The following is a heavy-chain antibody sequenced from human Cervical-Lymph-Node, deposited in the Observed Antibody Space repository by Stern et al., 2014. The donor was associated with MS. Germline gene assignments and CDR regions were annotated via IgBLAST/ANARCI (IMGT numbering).Heavy chain of an antibody. J-gene: IGHJ6*02. Sequence: VQLVESGAEVKKPGSSVKVSCKASGGTLKNYGISWVRQAPGQGLEWMGGIITILGSGDYAQDFQGRVTITADEVTSTVYMELSSLTSEDTAVYYCARQYRPYFYGFGVWGHGTTVTVSS. CDR3: ARQYRPYFYGFGV. D-gene: IGHD2/OR15-2a*01. CDR2: IITILGSG. V-gene: IGHV1-69*01. CDR1: GGTLKNYG.